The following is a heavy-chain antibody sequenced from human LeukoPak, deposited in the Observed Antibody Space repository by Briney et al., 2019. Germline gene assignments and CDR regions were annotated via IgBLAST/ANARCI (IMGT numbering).Heavy chain of an antibody. CDR3: ARDDDGSFDY. D-gene: IGHD3-10*01. V-gene: IGHV1-2*02. CDR2: INPKSGGI. CDR1: GYTFTNYY. Sequence: ASVKVSCKASGYTFTNYYIHWVRQAPGQGLEWMGWINPKSGGIIYAQKFQGRVTMTRDTAITTAYMELSGLRSGDTALHYCARDDDGSFDYWGQGTLVTVSS. J-gene: IGHJ4*02.